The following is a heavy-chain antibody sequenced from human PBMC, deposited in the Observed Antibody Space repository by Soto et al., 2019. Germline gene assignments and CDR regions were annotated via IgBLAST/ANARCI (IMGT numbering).Heavy chain of an antibody. CDR3: ARAGLEITFGGVIVERLDY. Sequence: SQTLSLTCAISGDSVSSNSAAWNWIRQSPSRGLEWLGRTYYRSKWYNDYAVSVKSRITINPDTSKNQFSLQLNSVTPEDTAVYYCARAGLEITFGGVIVERLDYWGQGTLVTVSS. CDR1: GDSVSSNSAA. J-gene: IGHJ4*02. D-gene: IGHD3-16*02. CDR2: TYYRSKWYN. V-gene: IGHV6-1*01.